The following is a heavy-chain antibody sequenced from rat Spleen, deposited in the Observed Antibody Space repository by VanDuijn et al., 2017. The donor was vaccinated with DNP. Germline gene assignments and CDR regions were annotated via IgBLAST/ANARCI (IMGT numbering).Heavy chain of an antibody. CDR1: GFTFSNYG. CDR3: ASHPLDA. J-gene: IGHJ4*01. CDR2: ISTSDSRT. Sequence: EVQLVESGGGLVQPGRSLKLSCAASGFTFSNYGMAWVRQAPTKGLEWVASISTSDSRTYYPDSVRGRFTISRDNAKSTLYLQMDSLRSEDTATYFCASHPLDAWGQGTSVTVSS. V-gene: IGHV5S13*01.